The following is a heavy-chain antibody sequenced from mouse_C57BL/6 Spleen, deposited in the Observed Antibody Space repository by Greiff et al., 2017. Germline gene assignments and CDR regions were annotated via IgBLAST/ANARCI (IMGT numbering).Heavy chain of an antibody. V-gene: IGHV1-85*01. CDR3: ARTQTGTSWYFDV. CDR2: IYPRDGST. CDR1: GYTFTSYD. J-gene: IGHJ1*03. Sequence: QVQLKQSGPELVKPGASVKLSCKASGYTFTSYDINWVKQRPGQGLEWIGWIYPRDGSTKYNEKFKGKATLTVDTSSSTAYMELHSLTSEDSAVYFCARTQTGTSWYFDVWGTGTTVTVSS. D-gene: IGHD4-1*01.